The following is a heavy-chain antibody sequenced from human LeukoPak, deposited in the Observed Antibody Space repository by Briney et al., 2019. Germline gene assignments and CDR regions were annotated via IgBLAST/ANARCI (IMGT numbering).Heavy chain of an antibody. CDR3: TTVIVVSLYYDPYYFDY. J-gene: IGHJ4*02. D-gene: IGHD3-22*01. Sequence: GGSLRLSCAASGFTFSDYYMSWIRQAPGKGLEWVGRIKSKTDGGTTDYAAPVKGRFTISRDDSKNTLYLQMNSLKTEDTAVYYCTTVIVVSLYYDPYYFDYWGQGTLVTVSS. V-gene: IGHV3-15*01. CDR2: IKSKTDGGTT. CDR1: GFTFSDYY.